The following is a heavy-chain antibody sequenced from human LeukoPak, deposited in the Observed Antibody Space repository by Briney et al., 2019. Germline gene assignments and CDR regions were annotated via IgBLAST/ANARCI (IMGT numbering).Heavy chain of an antibody. D-gene: IGHD2-2*01. Sequence: KPSETLSLTCSVSGGAINSSYYWGWIRQPPGKGLEWIGSLYYTGTTYSNPSLKGRVTMSVDTSKKQFSLNLSSVTAADTAVYYCARRRPSNVVVPSPWDYWGQGTLVIVSS. J-gene: IGHJ4*02. V-gene: IGHV4-39*01. CDR2: LYYTGTT. CDR3: ARRRPSNVVVPSPWDY. CDR1: GGAINSSYY.